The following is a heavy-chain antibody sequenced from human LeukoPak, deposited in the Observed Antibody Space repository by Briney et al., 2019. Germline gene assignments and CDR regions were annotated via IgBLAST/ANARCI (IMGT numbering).Heavy chain of an antibody. D-gene: IGHD3-10*01. CDR3: ARTRYYYNSRSYGAPYYFDY. Sequence: SETLSLTCTVSGGSISSNSYYWGWIRQPPGKGLEWIGSIYYSGSTYYNPSLKSRVTISVDTSKNQFSLKLSCVTAADTAVYYCARTRYYYNSRSYGAPYYFDYWGQGTLVTVSS. J-gene: IGHJ4*02. CDR2: IYYSGST. CDR1: GGSISSNSYY. V-gene: IGHV4-39*01.